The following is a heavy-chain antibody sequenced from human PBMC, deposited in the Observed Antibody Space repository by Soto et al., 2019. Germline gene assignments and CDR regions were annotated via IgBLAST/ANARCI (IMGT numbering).Heavy chain of an antibody. V-gene: IGHV3-30-3*01. Sequence: QVQLVESGGGVDQPGRSLRLSCAASGFTFSSYAMHWVRQAPGKGLEWVAVISYDGSNKYYADSVKGRFTISRDNSKNTLYLQMNSLRAEDTAVYYCARDIEWELAYYYYGMDVWGQGTTVTVSS. CDR2: ISYDGSNK. D-gene: IGHD1-26*01. J-gene: IGHJ6*02. CDR1: GFTFSSYA. CDR3: ARDIEWELAYYYYGMDV.